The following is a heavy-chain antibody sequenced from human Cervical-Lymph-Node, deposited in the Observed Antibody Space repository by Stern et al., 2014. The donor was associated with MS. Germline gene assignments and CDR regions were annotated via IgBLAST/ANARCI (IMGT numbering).Heavy chain of an antibody. J-gene: IGHJ4*02. CDR1: GFTFRTYG. CDR3: VRGGAISHFDN. CDR2: VSSDVRHE. Sequence: VQLVASGGGVVQPGRSLRLSCAASGFTFRTYGMHWVRQPPGNGLEWMAGVSSDVRHEFYAASVRGRFHISRDNSNNSLFLQMRSLRLEDTALYYCVRGGAISHFDNWGQGTLVTVSS. D-gene: IGHD3-16*01. V-gene: IGHV3-30*06.